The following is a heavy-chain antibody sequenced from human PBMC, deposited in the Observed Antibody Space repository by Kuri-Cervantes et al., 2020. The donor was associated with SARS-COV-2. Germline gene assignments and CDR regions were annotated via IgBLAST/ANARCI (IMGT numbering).Heavy chain of an antibody. CDR1: GGSVSSGSYY. Sequence: SETLSLTCTVSGGSVSSGSYYWSWIRQPPGKGLEWIGYIYYSGSTNYNPSLKSRVTISVDTSKNQFSLKLSSVTAADTAVYYCARLKLAPSPRFDYWGQGTLVTVSS. D-gene: IGHD1-1*01. CDR3: ARLKLAPSPRFDY. CDR2: IYYSGST. V-gene: IGHV4-61*01. J-gene: IGHJ4*02.